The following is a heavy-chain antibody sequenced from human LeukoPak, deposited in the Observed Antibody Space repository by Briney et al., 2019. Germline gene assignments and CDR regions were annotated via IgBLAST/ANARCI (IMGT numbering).Heavy chain of an antibody. D-gene: IGHD2-2*01. CDR1: GYTFTSYA. Sequence: SVKVSCKASGYTFTSYAISWVRQAPGQGLEWMGRIIPILGIANYAQKFQGRVTITADKSTSTAYVELSSLRSEDTAAYYCARCGSTSCYPYGMDVWGQGTTVTVSS. J-gene: IGHJ6*02. CDR3: ARCGSTSCYPYGMDV. V-gene: IGHV1-69*04. CDR2: IIPILGIA.